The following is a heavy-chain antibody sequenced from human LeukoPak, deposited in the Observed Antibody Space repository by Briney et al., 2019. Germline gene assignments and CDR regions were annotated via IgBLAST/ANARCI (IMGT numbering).Heavy chain of an antibody. CDR1: GFTFSSYC. V-gene: IGHV3-30*18. J-gene: IGHJ4*02. Sequence: GGSLRLSCAASGFTFSSYCMQWVRQAPGKGLEGVAVISYDGSNKYYADSVKGRFTISRDNSKNTLYLQMNSLRAEDTAVYYCAKEDLEMATISSVYFDYWGQGTLVTVSS. D-gene: IGHD5-24*01. CDR3: AKEDLEMATISSVYFDY. CDR2: ISYDGSNK.